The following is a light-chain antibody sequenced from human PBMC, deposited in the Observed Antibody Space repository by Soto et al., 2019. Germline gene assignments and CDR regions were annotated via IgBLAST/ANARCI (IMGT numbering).Light chain of an antibody. CDR3: GTWDNSLSLPYV. J-gene: IGLJ1*01. Sequence: QSVLTPPPSVSAAPGQKGTISCSGSSSNIGNNYVSWYQQLPGTAPKLLIFENNKRPSGIPDRFSASKSGTSATLAITGLQTGDAADYYCGTWDNSLSLPYVFGTGTKVTVL. V-gene: IGLV1-51*02. CDR2: ENN. CDR1: SSNIGNNY.